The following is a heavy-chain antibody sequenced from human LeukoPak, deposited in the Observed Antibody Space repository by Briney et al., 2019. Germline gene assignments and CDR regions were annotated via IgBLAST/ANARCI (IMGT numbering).Heavy chain of an antibody. Sequence: ASVTVSCKASGYTFTGYYMHWVRQAPGQGLDWMGWINPNSGGINYAQKFQGRVTMTRDTSISTAYMELSRLRSDDTAVYYCARGDRRDGYNLGWFDPWGQGTLVTVSS. CDR2: INPNSGGI. CDR1: GYTFTGYY. D-gene: IGHD5-24*01. V-gene: IGHV1-2*02. CDR3: ARGDRRDGYNLGWFDP. J-gene: IGHJ5*02.